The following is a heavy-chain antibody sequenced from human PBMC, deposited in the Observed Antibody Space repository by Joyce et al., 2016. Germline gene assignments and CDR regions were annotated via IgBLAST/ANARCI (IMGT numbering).Heavy chain of an antibody. CDR2: IRSKIFGGKR. V-gene: IGHV3-49*03. J-gene: IGHJ4*02. CDR3: SRDSYSGGWHPFDY. D-gene: IGHD6-19*01. Sequence: EVQLVQSGGGLVQPGRSVRLSCRGFGFTFDEYAMSWFRQVPGKGLEWVGFIRSKIFGGKREDAASVEDRVVISRDDSKSIAYLQINNVKSEDTGAYYCSRDSYSGGWHPFDYWGQGTLVIVSS. CDR1: GFTFDEYA.